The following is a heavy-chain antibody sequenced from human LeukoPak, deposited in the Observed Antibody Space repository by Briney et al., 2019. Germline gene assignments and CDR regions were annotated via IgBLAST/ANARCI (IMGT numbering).Heavy chain of an antibody. Sequence: PGGSLRLSCAASGFTFSSYAMSWVRQAPGKGLEWVSAISGSGGSTYYADSVKGRFTISRDNSKNTLYLQMNSLRAEDTAVYYCAKGLPVLRFLEWLLSPFDYWGQGTLVTVSS. V-gene: IGHV3-23*01. CDR3: AKGLPVLRFLEWLLSPFDY. D-gene: IGHD3-3*01. CDR2: ISGSGGST. CDR1: GFTFSSYA. J-gene: IGHJ4*02.